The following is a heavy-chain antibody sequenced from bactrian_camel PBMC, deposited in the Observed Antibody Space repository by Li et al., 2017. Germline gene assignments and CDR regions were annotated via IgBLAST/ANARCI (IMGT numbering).Heavy chain of an antibody. V-gene: IGHV3S6*01. J-gene: IGHJ6*01. Sequence: VQLVESGGGSVQAGESLTLSSAASGFTYSAYCMGWFRQAPGKEREPVGIHWTGGDDVVYADSVKGRFTISADYVKDELYLQMNSLKPEDTAMFYCVGDLAYYSEYDCTGATDFEYWGQGTQVTVS. CDR3: VGDLAYYSEYDCTGATDFEY. CDR2: HWTGGDDV. CDR1: GFTYSAYC. D-gene: IGHD4*01.